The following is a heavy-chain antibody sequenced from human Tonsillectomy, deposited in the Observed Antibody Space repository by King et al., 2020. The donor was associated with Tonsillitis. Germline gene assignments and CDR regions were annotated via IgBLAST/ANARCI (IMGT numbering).Heavy chain of an antibody. CDR2: IAYDGSNK. D-gene: IGHD4-17*01. CDR3: ANWPGDYVVDY. CDR1: GFTFSSYG. V-gene: IGHV3-30*18. Sequence: VKLVESGGGVVQPGRSLRLSCAASGFTFSSYGMHWVRQAPGKGLEWVAVIAYDGSNKYYADSVKGRFTISRDNSKNTLYLQMNSLRAEDPAVYYCANWPGDYVVDYWGQGTLVTVSS. J-gene: IGHJ4*02.